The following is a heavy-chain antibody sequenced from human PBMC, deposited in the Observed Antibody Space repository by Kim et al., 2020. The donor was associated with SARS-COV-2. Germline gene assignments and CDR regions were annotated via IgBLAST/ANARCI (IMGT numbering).Heavy chain of an antibody. J-gene: IGHJ4*02. CDR2: ISAYNGNT. V-gene: IGHV1-18*01. CDR3: ARGITMVRGVIPLDY. D-gene: IGHD3-10*01. Sequence: ASVKVSCKASGYTFTSYGISWVRQAPGQGLEWMGWISAYNGNTNYAQKLQGRVTMTTDTSTSTAYMELRSLRSDDTAVYYCARGITMVRGVIPLDYWGQGTLVTVSS. CDR1: GYTFTSYG.